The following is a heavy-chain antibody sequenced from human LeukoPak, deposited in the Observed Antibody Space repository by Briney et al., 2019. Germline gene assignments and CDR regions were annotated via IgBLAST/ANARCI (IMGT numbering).Heavy chain of an antibody. Sequence: PGRSLRLSCGASGFXFSSAVIHWVRQAPGKGLEWVAVISNDGNNKYYADSVRGRFTISRDNSKNTLYVQMNSLRAEDTAVYYCAKEVIAAGGNLEYWGQGTLVTVSS. CDR3: AKEVIAAGGNLEY. CDR1: GFXFSSAV. J-gene: IGHJ4*02. V-gene: IGHV3-30*18. D-gene: IGHD6-13*01. CDR2: ISNDGNNK.